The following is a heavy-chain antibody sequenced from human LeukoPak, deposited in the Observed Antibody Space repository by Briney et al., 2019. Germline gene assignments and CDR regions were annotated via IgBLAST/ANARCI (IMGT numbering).Heavy chain of an antibody. CDR1: GDSITNSD. J-gene: IGHJ4*02. Sequence: PSETLSLTCTVSGDSITNSDWSWIRQSPGKGLEWVGYIYNSGSTIYNPDLMSRGTISTEKSKNQFSLRPNSVTAADTAVYNCARAEKAVTGILASWGQGTLVTVSS. CDR3: ARAEKAVTGILAS. D-gene: IGHD6-19*01. CDR2: IYNSGST. V-gene: IGHV4-59*01.